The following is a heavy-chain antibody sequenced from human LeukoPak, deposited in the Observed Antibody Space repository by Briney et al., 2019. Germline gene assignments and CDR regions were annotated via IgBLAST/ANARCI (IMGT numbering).Heavy chain of an antibody. J-gene: IGHJ4*02. Sequence: PGGSLRLSCAASGFTFSSYAMSWARQAPGKGLEWVSAISGSGGSTYYADSVKGRFTISRDNSKNTLYLQMNSLRAEDTAVYYCAKDQGVVRGALAYIFDYWGQGILVTVSS. D-gene: IGHD3-10*01. CDR1: GFTFSSYA. V-gene: IGHV3-23*01. CDR3: AKDQGVVRGALAYIFDY. CDR2: ISGSGGST.